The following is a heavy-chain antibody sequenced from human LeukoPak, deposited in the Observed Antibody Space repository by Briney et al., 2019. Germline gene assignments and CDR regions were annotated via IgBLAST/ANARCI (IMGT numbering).Heavy chain of an antibody. V-gene: IGHV3-23*01. CDR1: GFTFSSSD. J-gene: IGHJ5*02. CDR3: AKHWDL. Sequence: PGGSLRLSCAASGFTFSSSDMSWVRQAPGQGLEWVSSIGGSTGNTHYADSVKGRFTISRDNSKDTLYLQMNRLKVEDMAVYYCAKHWDLWGQGTLVTVSS. CDR2: IGGSTGNT.